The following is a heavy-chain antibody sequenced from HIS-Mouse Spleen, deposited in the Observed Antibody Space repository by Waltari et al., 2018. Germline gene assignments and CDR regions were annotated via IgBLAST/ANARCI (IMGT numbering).Heavy chain of an antibody. CDR3: ARDHRQQDAFDI. V-gene: IGHV1-2*02. D-gene: IGHD6-13*01. CDR2: INPKRGGT. Sequence: QVQLVQSGAEVKKPGASVKVSCKASGYTFTGYYMHWVRQAPGQGLEWMGWINPKRGGTNYAQKLQGRVTMTRDTSISTAYMELSRLRSDDTAVYYCARDHRQQDAFDIWGQGTMVTVSS. J-gene: IGHJ3*02. CDR1: GYTFTGYY.